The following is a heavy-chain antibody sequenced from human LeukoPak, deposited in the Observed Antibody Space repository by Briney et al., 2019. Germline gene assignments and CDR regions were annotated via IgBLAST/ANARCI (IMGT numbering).Heavy chain of an antibody. CDR3: ARAEMVRGVYYYYYYMDV. CDR2: IYYSGST. Sequence: SETLSLTCTVPGGSISSYYWSWIRQPPGKGLEWIGYIYYSGSTNYNPSLKSRVTISVDTSKNQFSLKLSSVTAADTAVYYCARAEMVRGVYYYYYYMDVWGKGTTVTVSS. V-gene: IGHV4-59*08. J-gene: IGHJ6*03. CDR1: GGSISSYY. D-gene: IGHD3-10*01.